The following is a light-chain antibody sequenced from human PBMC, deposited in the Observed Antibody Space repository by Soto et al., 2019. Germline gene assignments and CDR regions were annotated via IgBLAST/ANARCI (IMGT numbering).Light chain of an antibody. V-gene: IGKV1-39*01. Sequence: DIQMTQSPSTLSASVGDRVTITCRASQSISSWLAWYQQKPGKAPKLLIFAAYNLQSGVPSRFSGSGSGTDFTLTISSLQPEDFATYYCQQSYSTPPYTFGQGAKVDIK. CDR3: QQSYSTPPYT. CDR1: QSISSW. CDR2: AAY. J-gene: IGKJ2*01.